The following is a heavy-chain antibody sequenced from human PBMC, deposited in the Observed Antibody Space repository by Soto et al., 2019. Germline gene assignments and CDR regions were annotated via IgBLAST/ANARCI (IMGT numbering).Heavy chain of an antibody. V-gene: IGHV4-34*01. CDR3: ARGCCYDFWSGYRILDY. CDR2: INHSGST. D-gene: IGHD3-3*01. J-gene: IGHJ4*02. CDR1: GGSFSGYY. Sequence: LSLTCAVYGGSFSGYYRSWIRQPPGKGLEWIGEINHSGSTNYNPSLKSRVTISVDTSKNQFSLKLSSVTAADTAVYYCARGCCYDFWSGYRILDYWGQGTLVTVSS.